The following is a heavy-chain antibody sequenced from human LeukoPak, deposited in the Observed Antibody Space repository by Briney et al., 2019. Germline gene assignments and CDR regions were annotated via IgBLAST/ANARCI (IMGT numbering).Heavy chain of an antibody. Sequence: SVKVSCKASGGTFSSYAISWVRQAPGQGLEWMGGIIPIFGTANYAQKFQGRVTITADKSTSTAYMELSSLRSEDSAVYYCAASDGWLQLIVHYWGQGTLVTVSS. CDR3: AASDGWLQLIVHY. J-gene: IGHJ4*02. V-gene: IGHV1-69*06. CDR1: GGTFSSYA. D-gene: IGHD5-24*01. CDR2: IIPIFGTA.